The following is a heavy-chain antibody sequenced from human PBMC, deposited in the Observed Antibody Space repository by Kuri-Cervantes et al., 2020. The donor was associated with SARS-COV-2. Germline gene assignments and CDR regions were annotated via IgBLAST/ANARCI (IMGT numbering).Heavy chain of an antibody. Sequence: SCKASGGTFSSYSMNWVRQAPGKGLEWVSSISSSSSYIYYADSVKGRFTISRDNAKNSLYLQMNSLRAEDTAVYYCAGSYFWSANGSCCYYYYYYMDVWGKGTTVTVSS. CDR2: ISSSSSYI. V-gene: IGHV3-21*01. CDR1: GGTFSSYS. CDR3: AGSYFWSANGSCCYYYYYYMDV. J-gene: IGHJ6*03. D-gene: IGHD3-3*01.